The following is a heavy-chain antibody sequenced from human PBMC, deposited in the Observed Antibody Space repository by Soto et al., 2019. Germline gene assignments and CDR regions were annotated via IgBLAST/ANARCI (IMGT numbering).Heavy chain of an antibody. CDR3: ARDYSDYGCNSAYYYYGMDV. Sequence: PGGSLRLSCAASGFTFSSYGMHWVRQAPGKGLEWVAVIWYDGSNKYYADSVKGRFTISRDNSKNTLYLQMNSLRAEDTAVYYCARDYSDYGCNSAYYYYGMDVWGQGTTVTVSS. V-gene: IGHV3-33*01. CDR1: GFTFSSYG. D-gene: IGHD4-17*01. CDR2: IWYDGSNK. J-gene: IGHJ6*02.